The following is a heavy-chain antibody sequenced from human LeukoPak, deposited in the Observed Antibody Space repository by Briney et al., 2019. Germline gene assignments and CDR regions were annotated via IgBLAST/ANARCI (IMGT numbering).Heavy chain of an antibody. Sequence: GASVKVSCKASGYTFTGYYMHWVRQAPGQGLEWMGRINPNSGGTNYAQKFQGRVTMTRDTSISTAYMELSRLRSDDTAVYYCARRKGMDYYYYYYGMDVWGQGTTVTVSS. CDR1: GYTFTGYY. CDR2: INPNSGGT. V-gene: IGHV1-2*06. D-gene: IGHD3-16*01. J-gene: IGHJ6*02. CDR3: ARRKGMDYYYYYYGMDV.